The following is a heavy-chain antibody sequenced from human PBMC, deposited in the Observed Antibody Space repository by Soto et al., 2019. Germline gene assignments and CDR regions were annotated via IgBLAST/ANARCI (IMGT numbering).Heavy chain of an antibody. CDR1: GYTFTSYY. Sequence: QVQLVQSGAEVKKPGASVKVSCKASGYTFTSYYMHWVRQAPGQGLEWMGIINPSGGSTSYAQKFQGRVTMTRDTSTSTDYMELSSLRSEDTAVYYCARDPIAVGTFPYYYMDVWGKGTTLTVSS. CDR2: INPSGGST. J-gene: IGHJ6*03. CDR3: ARDPIAVGTFPYYYMDV. D-gene: IGHD6-19*01. V-gene: IGHV1-46*03.